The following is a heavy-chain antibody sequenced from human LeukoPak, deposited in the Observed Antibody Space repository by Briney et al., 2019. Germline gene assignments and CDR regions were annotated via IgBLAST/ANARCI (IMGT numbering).Heavy chain of an antibody. CDR1: GGSISTYY. V-gene: IGHV4-59*12. Sequence: KPSETLSLTCTVSGGSISTYYWSWIRQSPGKGLEWIGYIYYDGSTNYNPSLKSRVTISVDTSKNQFSLKLSSVTAAETAVYYCAREGRYRYGYNEYHLYMDIWGKGTTVTVSS. D-gene: IGHD5-18*01. CDR2: IYYDGST. CDR3: AREGRYRYGYNEYHLYMDI. J-gene: IGHJ6*03.